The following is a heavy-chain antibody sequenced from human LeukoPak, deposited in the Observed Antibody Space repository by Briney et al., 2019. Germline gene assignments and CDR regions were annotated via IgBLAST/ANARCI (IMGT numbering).Heavy chain of an antibody. CDR1: GFTFSSYA. CDR3: AKNDYDILTGYSYYYYGMDV. CDR2: ISGSGGST. Sequence: PGGSLRLSCAASGFTFSSYAMSWVRQAPGKGLEWVSAISGSGGSTYYADSVKGRFTISRDNSKNTLYLQMSSLRAEDTAVYYCAKNDYDILTGYSYYYYGMDVWGQGTTVTVSS. J-gene: IGHJ6*02. V-gene: IGHV3-23*01. D-gene: IGHD3-9*01.